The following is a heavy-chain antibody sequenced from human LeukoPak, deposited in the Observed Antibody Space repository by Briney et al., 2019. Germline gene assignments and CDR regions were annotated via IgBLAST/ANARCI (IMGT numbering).Heavy chain of an antibody. CDR3: AKGSVGTTRRFDP. V-gene: IGHV3-23*01. D-gene: IGHD4-23*01. Sequence: GGSLRLSCAASGSTFSSDAMGWVRLAPGKGLEWVASINAEGGATEYADSVKGRSTISRDNSKNTLYLQMNSLRAEDTAIFYCAKGSVGTTRRFDPWGQGTLVTVSS. J-gene: IGHJ5*02. CDR1: GSTFSSDA. CDR2: INAEGGAT.